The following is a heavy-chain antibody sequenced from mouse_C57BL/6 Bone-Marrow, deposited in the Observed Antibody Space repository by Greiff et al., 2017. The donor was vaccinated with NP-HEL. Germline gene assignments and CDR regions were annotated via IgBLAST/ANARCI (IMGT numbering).Heavy chain of an antibody. CDR1: GFSFNTYA. CDR3: VRITTGVDY. CDR2: IRSKSNNYAT. J-gene: IGHJ3*01. V-gene: IGHV10-1*01. Sequence: EVKLMESGGGLVQPKGSLKLSCAASGFSFNTYAMNWVRQAPGKGLEWVARIRSKSNNYATSYADSVKDRFTISRDDSESMLYLQMNNLKTEDTAMYYCVRITTGVDYWGQGTLVTVSA. D-gene: IGHD2-4*01.